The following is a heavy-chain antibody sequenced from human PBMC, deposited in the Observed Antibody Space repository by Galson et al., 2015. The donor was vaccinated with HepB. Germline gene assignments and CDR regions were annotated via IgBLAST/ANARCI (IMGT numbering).Heavy chain of an antibody. CDR2: INGDGTNT. V-gene: IGHV3-74*01. J-gene: IGHJ3*02. D-gene: IGHD2-2*01. CDR3: ARVRGRYQYDAFDI. Sequence: SLRLSSAASGFTFVNYWIHWVRQAPGKGPVWVSRINGDGTNTTYADSVKGRFTISRDNAKNTLYLQMNSLRAEDTAVYYCARVRGRYQYDAFDIWGQGTMVSVSP. CDR1: GFTFVNYW.